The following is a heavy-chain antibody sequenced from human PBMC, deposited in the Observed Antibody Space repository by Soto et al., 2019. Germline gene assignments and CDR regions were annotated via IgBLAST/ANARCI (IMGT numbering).Heavy chain of an antibody. V-gene: IGHV1-46*01. Sequence: SEKVCCKASVYAFTRHHMHLVRQAPGQGLEWMGIINPSGGSTNYAQKFQGRVTMTRDTSTSTVYMELSSLRSEDTAVYYCARAYNYGAFEYWGQGALGTVSS. CDR2: INPSGGST. J-gene: IGHJ4*02. CDR3: ARAYNYGAFEY. D-gene: IGHD5-18*01. CDR1: VYAFTRHH.